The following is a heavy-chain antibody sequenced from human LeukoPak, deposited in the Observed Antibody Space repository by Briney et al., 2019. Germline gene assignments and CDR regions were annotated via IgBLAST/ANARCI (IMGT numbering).Heavy chain of an antibody. CDR3: ARVKYDSSGYYGILDY. CDR1: GFTFTSYG. J-gene: IGHJ4*02. Sequence: GGSLRLSCAASGFTFTSYGMHWVRQAPGKGLEWVAVISYDGTKKYYADSVKGRFTISRDNAKNSLYLQMNSLRAEDTAVYYCARVKYDSSGYYGILDYWGQGTLVTVSS. D-gene: IGHD3-22*01. V-gene: IGHV3-30*03. CDR2: ISYDGTKK.